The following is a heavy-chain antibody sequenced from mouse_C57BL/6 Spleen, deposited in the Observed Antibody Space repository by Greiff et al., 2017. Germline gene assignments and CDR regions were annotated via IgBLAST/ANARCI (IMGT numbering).Heavy chain of an antibody. Sequence: VQLQQPGTELVKPGASVKLSCKASGYTFTSYGMHWVKQRPGQGLEWIGNINPSNGGTNYNEKFKSKATLTVDKSSSTAYMQLSSLTSDDSAVYYCARSGGYSSCYFDYWGKGTTLTVSS. CDR3: ARSGGYSSCYFDY. CDR2: INPSNGGT. J-gene: IGHJ2*01. D-gene: IGHD3-2*02. CDR1: GYTFTSYG. V-gene: IGHV1-53*01.